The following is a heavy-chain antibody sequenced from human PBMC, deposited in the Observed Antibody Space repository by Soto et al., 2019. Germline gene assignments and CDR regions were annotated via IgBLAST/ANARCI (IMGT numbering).Heavy chain of an antibody. CDR1: GFIFNSHT. Sequence: EVQLVESGGDLVQPGGSLRLSCAASGFIFNSHTMNWVRQAPGKGLEWLSYISDSSETIYYADSVKGRFTISRDNAKNSLYLPMNSLRAEDTAVYYCARDFGTYWGQGTLVTVSS. CDR2: ISDSSETI. CDR3: ARDFGTY. V-gene: IGHV3-48*01. J-gene: IGHJ4*02. D-gene: IGHD3-10*01.